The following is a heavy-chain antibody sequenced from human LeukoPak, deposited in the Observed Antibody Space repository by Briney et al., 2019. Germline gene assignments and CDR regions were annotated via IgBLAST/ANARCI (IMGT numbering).Heavy chain of an antibody. J-gene: IGHJ4*02. CDR3: ARVRYRLAETYIDY. Sequence: ASVKVSCKASGYTFTSYGISWVRQAPGQGLEWMGGISAYNGNTNYAQKLQGRVTMTKDTSTSTAYMELRSLRSDDTAVYYCARVRYRLAETYIDYWGQGTLVTVSS. CDR1: GYTFTSYG. CDR2: ISAYNGNT. V-gene: IGHV1-18*01. D-gene: IGHD3-16*01.